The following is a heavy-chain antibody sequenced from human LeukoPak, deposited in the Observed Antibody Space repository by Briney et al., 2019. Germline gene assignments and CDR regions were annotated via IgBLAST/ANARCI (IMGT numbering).Heavy chain of an antibody. V-gene: IGHV1-2*02. D-gene: IGHD3-22*01. CDR3: ARAFDSTGYYDF. J-gene: IGHJ4*02. CDR2: INPNSGGT. Sequence: ASVRVSCKASGYSFNAYYIHWVRQAPGQGPEWMGWINPNSGGTNYAREFHGRVTLTRDTSIATAYMEMSRLRFDDTAVYYCARAFDSTGYYDFWGPGTLVTVSS. CDR1: GYSFNAYY.